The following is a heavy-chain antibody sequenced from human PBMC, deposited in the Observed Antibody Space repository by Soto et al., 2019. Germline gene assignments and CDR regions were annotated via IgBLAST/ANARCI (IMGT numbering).Heavy chain of an antibody. CDR2: ISYDGSNK. D-gene: IGHD3-3*01. Sequence: QVQLVESGGGVVQPGRSLRLSCAASGFTFSSYGMHWVRQAPGNGLEWVAVISYDGSNKYYADSVKGRFTISRDNSKNTLYLQMNSLRAEDTAVYYCAKSSSRYDFWSGYNYYYYMDVWGKGTTVTVSS. V-gene: IGHV3-30*18. CDR3: AKSSSRYDFWSGYNYYYYMDV. J-gene: IGHJ6*03. CDR1: GFTFSSYG.